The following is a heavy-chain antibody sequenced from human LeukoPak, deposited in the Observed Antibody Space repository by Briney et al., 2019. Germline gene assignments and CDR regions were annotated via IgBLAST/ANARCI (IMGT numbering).Heavy chain of an antibody. J-gene: IGHJ6*02. Sequence: ASVKVSCKASGGTFSSYAISWVRQAPGQGLEWMGGIIPIFGTANYAQKFQGRVTITADESTSTAYMELSSLRSEDTAVYYCARRGYSSTNYYYYGMGVWGQGTTVTVSS. CDR2: IIPIFGTA. D-gene: IGHD6-13*01. CDR1: GGTFSSYA. V-gene: IGHV1-69*13. CDR3: ARRGYSSTNYYYYGMGV.